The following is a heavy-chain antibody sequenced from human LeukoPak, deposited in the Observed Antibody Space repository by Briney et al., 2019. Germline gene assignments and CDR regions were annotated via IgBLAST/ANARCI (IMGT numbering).Heavy chain of an antibody. D-gene: IGHD2-2*01. J-gene: IGHJ4*02. V-gene: IGHV3-7*03. CDR2: IKQDGSEN. CDR1: GFTFSNFW. CDR3: ARRGSGYCSGTSCKPFDY. Sequence: GGSLRLCCAASGFTFSNFWMSWARQAPGKGLEWVANIKQDGSENYFVDSVKGRFTISRDNARNSLYPQMNSLRAEDTAVYYCARRGSGYCSGTSCKPFDYWGQGTLVTVSS.